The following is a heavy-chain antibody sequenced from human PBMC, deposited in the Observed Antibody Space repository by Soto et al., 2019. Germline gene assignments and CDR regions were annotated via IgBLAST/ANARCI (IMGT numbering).Heavy chain of an antibody. CDR2: IIPIFGTA. Sequence: SVKVSCKASGGTFSSYAISWVRQAPGQGLEWMGGIIPIFGTANYAQKFQGRVTVTADESTSTAYMELSSLRSEDTAVYYCARGGYYGSGSYHYYGMDVRGQGTTVTVSS. J-gene: IGHJ6*01. CDR1: GGTFSSYA. V-gene: IGHV1-69*13. D-gene: IGHD3-10*01. CDR3: ARGGYYGSGSYHYYGMDV.